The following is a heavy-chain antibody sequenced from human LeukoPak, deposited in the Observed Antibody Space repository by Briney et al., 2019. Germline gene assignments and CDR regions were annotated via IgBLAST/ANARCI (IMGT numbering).Heavy chain of an antibody. D-gene: IGHD3-3*01. CDR2: IYNIGST. Sequence: SETLSLTCTVSGGSISNYYWSWIRQPPGKGLEWIAYIYNIGSTNYNPSLKSRVTISVDTSKNQFSLKLSSVTAADTAVYYCARGFCDFWSGYCLDYYYYYMDVWGKGTTVTVSS. J-gene: IGHJ6*03. CDR1: GGSISNYY. CDR3: ARGFCDFWSGYCLDYYYYYMDV. V-gene: IGHV4-59*12.